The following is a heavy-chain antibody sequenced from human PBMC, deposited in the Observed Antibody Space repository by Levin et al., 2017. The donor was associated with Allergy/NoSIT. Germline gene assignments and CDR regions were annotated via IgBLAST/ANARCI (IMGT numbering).Heavy chain of an antibody. CDR2: INHSGST. Sequence: SQTLSLTCAVYGGSFRGSYWSWIRQPPGKGLEWIGEINHSGSTNYNPSLKSRVTISVDTSKNQFSLKLSSVTAADTAVYYCARIIAAALDYWGQGTLVTVSS. CDR3: ARIIAAALDY. CDR1: GGSFRGSY. V-gene: IGHV4-34*01. J-gene: IGHJ4*02. D-gene: IGHD6-13*01.